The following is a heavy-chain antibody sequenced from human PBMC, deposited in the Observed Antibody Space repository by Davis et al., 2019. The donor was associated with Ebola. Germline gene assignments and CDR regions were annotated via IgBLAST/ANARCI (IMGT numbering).Heavy chain of an antibody. V-gene: IGHV4-59*12. CDR2: IYYSGST. Sequence: GSLRLSCTVSGGSISSYYWSWIRQPPGKGLEWIGYIYYSGSTNYNPSLKSRVSMSVDASKNQFSLTLRSVTAADTAVYYCARNSYSTSSGDWFDPWGQGTAVTVSS. D-gene: IGHD2/OR15-2a*01. J-gene: IGHJ5*02. CDR3: ARNSYSTSSGDWFDP. CDR1: GGSISSYY.